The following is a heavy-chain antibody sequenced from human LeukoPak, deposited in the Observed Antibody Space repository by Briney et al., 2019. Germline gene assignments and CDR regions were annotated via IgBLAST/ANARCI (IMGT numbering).Heavy chain of an antibody. D-gene: IGHD6-19*01. J-gene: IGHJ4*02. V-gene: IGHV4-59*01. CDR1: GGSISSYY. CDR3: ARGGGYSSGWTY. CDR2: IYYSGST. Sequence: SETLSLTCTVSGGSISSYYWSWIRQPPGKGLEWIGYIYYSGSTNYNLSLKSRVTISVDTSKNQFSLKLSSVTAADTAVYYCARGGGYSSGWTYWGQGTLVTVSS.